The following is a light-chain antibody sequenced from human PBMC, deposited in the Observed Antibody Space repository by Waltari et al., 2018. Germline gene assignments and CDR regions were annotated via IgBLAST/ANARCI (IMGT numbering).Light chain of an antibody. Sequence: EIVLTQSPGTLSLSPGARAILSCRASQSVGRSLCWYQQKNGQAPRLLIYDASTRATGIPDRFSGGGSGTDFSLTISRLEPEDFAVYYCQMYVRLPATFGQGTKVEI. CDR1: QSVGRS. CDR3: QMYVRLPAT. V-gene: IGKV3-20*01. CDR2: DAS. J-gene: IGKJ1*01.